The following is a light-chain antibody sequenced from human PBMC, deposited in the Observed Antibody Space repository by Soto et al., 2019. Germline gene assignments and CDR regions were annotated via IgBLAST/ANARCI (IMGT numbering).Light chain of an antibody. CDR1: QSISSW. J-gene: IGKJ1*01. CDR2: DAS. V-gene: IGKV1-5*01. CDR3: QQYNTYWT. Sequence: DIQMTQSPSTLSASLGDRVTITCRASQSISSWLAWYQQKPGKAPKLLIYDASSLESGVPSRFRGSGSGTEFTLTISSLQPDDFATYSCQQYNTYWTFGQGTKV.